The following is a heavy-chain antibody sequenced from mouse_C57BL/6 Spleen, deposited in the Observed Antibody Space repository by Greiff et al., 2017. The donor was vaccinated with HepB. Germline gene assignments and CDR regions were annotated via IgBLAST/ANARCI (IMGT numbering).Heavy chain of an antibody. CDR2: IHPNSGST. CDR3: ARREVLGRKYAMDY. CDR1: GYTFTSYW. Sequence: QVQLQQPGAELVKPGASVKLSCKASGYTFTSYWMHWVKQRPGQGLEWIGMIHPNSGSTNYNEKFKSKATLTVDKSSSTAYMQLSSLTSEDSAVYYCARREVLGRKYAMDYWGQGTSVTVSS. V-gene: IGHV1-64*01. D-gene: IGHD4-1*01. J-gene: IGHJ4*01.